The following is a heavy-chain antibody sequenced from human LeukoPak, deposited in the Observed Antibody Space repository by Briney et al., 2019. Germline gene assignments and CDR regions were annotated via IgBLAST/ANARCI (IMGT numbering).Heavy chain of an antibody. Sequence: SETLSLTCTVSGGSVSRGSYYWNWIRQPPGKGLEWIGYIYYSGSTNYNPSLKSRVTTLVDTSKNQFSLRLSSVTAADTAVHYCAREYSSSSGRRAFDFWGQGTMVTVSS. CDR1: GGSVSRGSYY. V-gene: IGHV4-61*01. D-gene: IGHD6-6*01. CDR3: AREYSSSSGRRAFDF. J-gene: IGHJ3*01. CDR2: IYYSGST.